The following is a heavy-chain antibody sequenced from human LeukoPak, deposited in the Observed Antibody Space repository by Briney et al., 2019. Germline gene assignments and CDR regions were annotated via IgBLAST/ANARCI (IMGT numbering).Heavy chain of an antibody. V-gene: IGHV5-51*01. Sequence: GASVKVSCTASGYSFTSYWIGWVRQMPGKGLEWMGIIYPGDSDTRYSPSFQGQVTISADKSISTAYLQWSSLKASDTAMYYCARQGPPAAGNLWGQGTLVTVSS. CDR3: ARQGPPAAGNL. J-gene: IGHJ4*02. D-gene: IGHD6-13*01. CDR1: GYSFTSYW. CDR2: IYPGDSDT.